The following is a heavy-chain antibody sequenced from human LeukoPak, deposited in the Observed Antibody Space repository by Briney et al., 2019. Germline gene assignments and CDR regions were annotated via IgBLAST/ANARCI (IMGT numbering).Heavy chain of an antibody. CDR1: GFTFRDSY. D-gene: IGHD4-23*01. CDR3: ARAGGGNMDLQH. V-gene: IGHV3-11*04. J-gene: IGHJ1*01. CDR2: INSVSNII. Sequence: GGSLRLSCAASGFTFRDSYMSWIRQAPGKGLEWLSYINSVSNIISYADSVKGRFTISRDNAKNSLYLQMHGLRAEDTAVYYCARAGGGNMDLQHWGQGTLVTVSS.